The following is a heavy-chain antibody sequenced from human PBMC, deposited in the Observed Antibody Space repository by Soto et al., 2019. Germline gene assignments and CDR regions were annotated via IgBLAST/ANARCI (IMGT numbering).Heavy chain of an antibody. CDR3: AREESGSYFFDY. V-gene: IGHV3-53*04. Sequence: GGSLRLSCAASGFTVSSNYMSWVRQAPGKGLEWVSVLYSGGTTYYADSVKGRFAISRHNSKNTLYLQMDSLRAEDTAVYYCAREESGSYFFDYWGQGTLVTVSS. CDR2: LYSGGTT. D-gene: IGHD1-26*01. CDR1: GFTVSSNY. J-gene: IGHJ4*02.